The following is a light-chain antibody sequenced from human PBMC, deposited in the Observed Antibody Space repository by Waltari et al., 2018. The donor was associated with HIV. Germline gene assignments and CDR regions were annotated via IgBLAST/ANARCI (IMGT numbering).Light chain of an antibody. CDR1: SSNIGDNA. J-gene: IGLJ2*01. CDR2: SNN. CDR3: ATLDDSLNGPV. Sequence: QSVLTQPPSVSGTPGQRVTISCSGSSSNIGDNAVSWYQRFPGTAPKLLIYSNNQRPSGVPDRFSGSKSGTSASLAISGLQSEEEADYYCATLDDSLNGPVFGGGTKVTAL. V-gene: IGLV1-44*01.